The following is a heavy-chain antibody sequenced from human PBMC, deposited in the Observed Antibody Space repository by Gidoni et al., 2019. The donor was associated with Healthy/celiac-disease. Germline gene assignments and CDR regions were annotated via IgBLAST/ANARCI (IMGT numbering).Heavy chain of an antibody. J-gene: IGHJ6*02. CDR1: GGTFSSYA. D-gene: IGHD5-12*01. V-gene: IGHV1-69*06. CDR3: ARVPKHRGYSGYQRGYYYYYYGMDV. Sequence: QVQLVQSGAEVKKPGSSVKVSCKASGGTFSSYAISWVRPAPGQGLEWMGGIIPIFGTANYAQKFQGRVTITADKSTSTAYMELSSLRSEDTAVYYCARVPKHRGYSGYQRGYYYYYYGMDVWGQGTTVTVSS. CDR2: IIPIFGTA.